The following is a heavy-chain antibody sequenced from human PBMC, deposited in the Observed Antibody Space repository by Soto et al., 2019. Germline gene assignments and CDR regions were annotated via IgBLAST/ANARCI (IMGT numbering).Heavy chain of an antibody. CDR1: GGSISSSSYY. V-gene: IGHV4-39*01. CDR2: IYYSGST. CDR3: ARLHYDFWSGYPHYYYYYGMDV. D-gene: IGHD3-3*01. Sequence: ETLSLTCTVSGGSISSSSYYWGWIRQPPGKGLEWIGSIYYSGSTYYNPSLKSRVTISVDTSKNQFSLKLSSVTAADTAVYYCARLHYDFWSGYPHYYYYYGMDVWGQGTTVTVSS. J-gene: IGHJ6*02.